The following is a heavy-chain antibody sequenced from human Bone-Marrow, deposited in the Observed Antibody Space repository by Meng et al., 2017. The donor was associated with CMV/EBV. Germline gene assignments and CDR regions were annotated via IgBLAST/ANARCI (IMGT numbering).Heavy chain of an antibody. J-gene: IGHJ6*02. V-gene: IGHV3-23*01. CDR1: GFTFSSYA. CDR2: ISGVGGST. CDR3: AKLAIFGVVKDNYGMDV. Sequence: GESLKISCAASGFTFSSYAMRWVRQAPGKGLEWVSAISGVGGSTYYADSVKGRFTISRDNTKNTLYLQMNSLRAEDTAVYYCAKLAIFGVVKDNYGMDVWGQRTTVTVSS. D-gene: IGHD3-3*01.